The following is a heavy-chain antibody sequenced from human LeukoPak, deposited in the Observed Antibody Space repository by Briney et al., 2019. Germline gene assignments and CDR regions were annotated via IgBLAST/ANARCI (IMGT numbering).Heavy chain of an antibody. CDR3: ARDGPDDSIDY. J-gene: IGHJ4*02. CDR2: IPYDGSNK. CDR1: GLTFSSYA. D-gene: IGHD3-22*01. V-gene: IGHV3-30-3*01. Sequence: GRSLRLSCAASGLTFSSYAMHRVRQAPGKGLERVAVIPYDGSNKYYADSVKGRFTISRDNSKNTLHMQMNSLRAEDTAVYYCARDGPDDSIDYWGQGTLVTVSS.